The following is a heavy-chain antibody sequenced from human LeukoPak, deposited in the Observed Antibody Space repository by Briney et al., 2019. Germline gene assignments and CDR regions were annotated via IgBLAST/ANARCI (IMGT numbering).Heavy chain of an antibody. V-gene: IGHV1-2*02. CDR1: GYTFTGYY. Sequence: ASVKVSCKASGYTFTGYYMHWVRQAPGQGLEWVGWINPNSGGTNYAQKFQGRVTMTRDTSISTVYMELSRLRSDDTAVYFCAREGGGRDAVQSAYFDYWGQGTLVTVSS. D-gene: IGHD1-1*01. CDR3: AREGGGRDAVQSAYFDY. CDR2: INPNSGGT. J-gene: IGHJ4*02.